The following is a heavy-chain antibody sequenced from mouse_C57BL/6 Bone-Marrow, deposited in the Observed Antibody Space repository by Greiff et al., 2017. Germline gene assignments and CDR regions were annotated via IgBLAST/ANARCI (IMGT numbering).Heavy chain of an antibody. V-gene: IGHV1-85*01. D-gene: IGHD1-1*01. J-gene: IGHJ1*03. Sequence: VQLQQSGPELVKPGASVKLSCKASGYTFTSYDINWVKQRPGQGLEWIGWIYPRDGSTKYNAKFKGKATLTVDTSSSTAYMELHSLTSEDSAVYFCARDYGISYWYFDVWGTGPTVTVSS. CDR1: GYTFTSYD. CDR3: ARDYGISYWYFDV. CDR2: IYPRDGST.